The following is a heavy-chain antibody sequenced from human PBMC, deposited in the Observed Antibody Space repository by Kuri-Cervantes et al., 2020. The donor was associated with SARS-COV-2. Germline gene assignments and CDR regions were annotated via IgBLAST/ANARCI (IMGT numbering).Heavy chain of an antibody. Sequence: ASVKVSCKASGYTFTGYYMHWVRQAPGQGLEWMGWINPNGGGTNYAQKFQGRVTMTRDTSISTAYMELSRLRSDDTAVYYCAVYCSSTSCYNQWGQGTLVTVSS. D-gene: IGHD2-2*02. CDR3: AVYCSSTSCYNQ. CDR2: INPNGGGT. J-gene: IGHJ4*02. CDR1: GYTFTGYY. V-gene: IGHV1-2*02.